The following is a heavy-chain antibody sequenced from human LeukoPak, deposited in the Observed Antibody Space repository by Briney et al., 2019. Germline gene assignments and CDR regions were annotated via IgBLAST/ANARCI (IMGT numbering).Heavy chain of an antibody. Sequence: QTLTLTCTFSGFSLSTSGVGVGWIRQPPGKALEWLALIYWNDDKRYSPSLKSRLTITKDTSKNQVVLTMTNMDPVDTATYYCAHTIRGYCSSTSCYTGNWFDPWGQETLVTVSS. CDR2: IYWNDDK. CDR3: AHTIRGYCSSTSCYTGNWFDP. J-gene: IGHJ5*02. V-gene: IGHV2-5*01. CDR1: GFSLSTSGVG. D-gene: IGHD2-2*02.